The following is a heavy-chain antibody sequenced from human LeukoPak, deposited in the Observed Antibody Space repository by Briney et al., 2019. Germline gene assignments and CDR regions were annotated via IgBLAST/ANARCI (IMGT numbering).Heavy chain of an antibody. CDR2: ISSYGSTI. D-gene: IGHD6-19*01. V-gene: IGHV3-74*01. J-gene: IGHJ4*02. CDR1: GFTFSSYW. Sequence: GGPLRLSCEASGFTFSSYWMHWVRQAPGKGLVCVSCISSYGSTITYAHSVKGRFTISRDNDKHTLYLQMNSLGAEVNDGYYCARGLAVACYFDYWGQGTLVTVSS. CDR3: ARGLAVACYFDY.